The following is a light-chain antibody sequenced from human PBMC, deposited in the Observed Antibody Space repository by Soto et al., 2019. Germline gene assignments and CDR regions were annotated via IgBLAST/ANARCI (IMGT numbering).Light chain of an antibody. CDR3: QQTNTFLPLI. V-gene: IGKV1-12*01. CDR1: QGISNW. Sequence: DIQMTQSPSSVSASVGDRVTITCRASQGISNWLAWYQQQPGKAPKLLIYGASSLQSGVPSRFSGGGSGTHFTLIISSLQPEDFATYYCQQTNTFLPLIFGGGTKVEI. J-gene: IGKJ4*01. CDR2: GAS.